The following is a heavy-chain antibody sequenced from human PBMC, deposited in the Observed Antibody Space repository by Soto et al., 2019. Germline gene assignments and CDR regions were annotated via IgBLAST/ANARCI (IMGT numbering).Heavy chain of an antibody. CDR1: GFTVSSNY. D-gene: IGHD1-20*01. CDR2: IYSGGST. CDR3: ARDLPTVVTGNWGDY. V-gene: IGHV3-66*01. J-gene: IGHJ4*02. Sequence: EVQLVESGGGLVQPGGSLRLSCAASGFTVSSNYMSWFRQAPGKGLEWVSVIYSGGSTYYADSVKGRFTISRDNSKNTLYLQMNSLRAEDMAVYYCARDLPTVVTGNWGDYWGQGTLVTVSS.